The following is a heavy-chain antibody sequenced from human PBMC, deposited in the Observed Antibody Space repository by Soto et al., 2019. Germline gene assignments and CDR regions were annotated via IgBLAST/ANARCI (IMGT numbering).Heavy chain of an antibody. J-gene: IGHJ5*02. V-gene: IGHV1-18*01. CDR2: ISPFNGHT. D-gene: IGHD6-13*01. Sequence: ASVKVSCKASGYTFINFGISWVRQAPGQGLEWVGWISPFNGHTHYAQKFQGRVTLTTDTSTTTAFLELRSLSSDDTAVYYCAREPPRATAGLNYFDPWGQGTLVTVSS. CDR3: AREPPRATAGLNYFDP. CDR1: GYTFINFG.